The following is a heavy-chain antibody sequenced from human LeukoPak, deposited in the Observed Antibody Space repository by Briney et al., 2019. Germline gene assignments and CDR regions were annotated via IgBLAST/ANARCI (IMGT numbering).Heavy chain of an antibody. Sequence: PGGSLRLSCAASGFTFSNAWMSWVRQAPGKGLEWVGRIKSKTDGGTTDYAAPVKGRFTISRDDSRNTLYLQMNSLRAEDTAVYYCAKDYIVATTRGYYFDYWGQGTLVTVSS. D-gene: IGHD5-12*01. V-gene: IGHV3-15*01. CDR1: GFTFSNAW. CDR3: AKDYIVATTRGYYFDY. J-gene: IGHJ4*02. CDR2: IKSKTDGGTT.